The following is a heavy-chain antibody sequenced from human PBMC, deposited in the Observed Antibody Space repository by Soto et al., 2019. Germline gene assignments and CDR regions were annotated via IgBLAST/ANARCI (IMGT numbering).Heavy chain of an antibody. CDR1: GGSFSGHY. CDR3: ARGPSRLLMGDSFA. CDR2: INHSGST. Sequence: SSETLSLTCAVYGGSFSGHYWSWIRQPPGKGLEWIGEINHSGSTTYNPSLKSRVAISVDTSKNQFSLKLNSVTAADTAVHYCARGPSRLLMGDSFAWGQGTLVTVSS. D-gene: IGHD2-8*01. J-gene: IGHJ5*02. V-gene: IGHV4-34*01.